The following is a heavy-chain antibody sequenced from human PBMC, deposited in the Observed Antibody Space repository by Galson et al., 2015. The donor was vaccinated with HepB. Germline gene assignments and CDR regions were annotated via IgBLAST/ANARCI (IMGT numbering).Heavy chain of an antibody. Sequence: QSGAKVKKPGESLKISCKGSGYSFTSYWIGWVRQMPGKGLEWMGIIYPGDSDTRYSPSFQGQVTISADKSISTAYLQWSSLKASDTAMYYCARRAYSSSWFTKPFDYWGQGTLVTVSS. J-gene: IGHJ4*02. D-gene: IGHD6-13*01. V-gene: IGHV5-51*01. CDR1: GYSFTSYW. CDR2: IYPGDSDT. CDR3: ARRAYSSSWFTKPFDY.